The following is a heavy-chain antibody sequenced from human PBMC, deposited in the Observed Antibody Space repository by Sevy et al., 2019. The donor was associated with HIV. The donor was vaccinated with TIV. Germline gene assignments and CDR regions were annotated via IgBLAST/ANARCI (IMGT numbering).Heavy chain of an antibody. CDR1: GFTFSDYY. J-gene: IGHJ4*02. Sequence: GGSLRLSCAASGFTFSDYYMSWIRQAPGKGLEWVSYISSSGSTIYYADSVKGRFTISRDKAKNSLYLQMNSLRAEDTAVYYCARARPRTTEQFDYWGQGTLVTVSS. D-gene: IGHD4-17*01. CDR2: ISSSGSTI. CDR3: ARARPRTTEQFDY. V-gene: IGHV3-11*01.